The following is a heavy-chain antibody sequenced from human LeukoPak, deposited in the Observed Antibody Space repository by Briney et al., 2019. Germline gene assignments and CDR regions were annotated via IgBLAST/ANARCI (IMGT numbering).Heavy chain of an antibody. CDR1: GFTFSSYW. CDR2: ISSDGSST. J-gene: IGHJ4*02. Sequence: GGSLRLSCAASGFTFSSYWMHWVRQAPGKGLVWVSRISSDGSSTSYADSVKGRFTISRDNAKNTLYLQMNSLRAEDTAVYYCARVRLRLGELPYYFDYWGQGTLVTVSS. D-gene: IGHD3-16*02. V-gene: IGHV3-74*01. CDR3: ARVRLRLGELPYYFDY.